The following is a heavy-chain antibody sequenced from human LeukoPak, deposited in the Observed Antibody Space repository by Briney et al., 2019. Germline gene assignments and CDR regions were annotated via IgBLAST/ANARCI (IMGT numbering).Heavy chain of an antibody. CDR3: ARVPARRFDP. CDR1: GGSFSGYY. CDR2: INHSGST. V-gene: IGHV4-34*01. Sequence: SETLSLTCAVYGGSFSGYYWSWIRQPPGKGLEWIGEINHSGSTNYNPSLKSRVTISVDTSKNQFSLKLSSVTAAHTAVYYCARVPARRFDPWGQGTLVTVSS. J-gene: IGHJ5*02.